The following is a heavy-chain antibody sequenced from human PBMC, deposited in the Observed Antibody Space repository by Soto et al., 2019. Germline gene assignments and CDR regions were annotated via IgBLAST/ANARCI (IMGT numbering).Heavy chain of an antibody. Sequence: SETLSLTCTVSGRSISSVNYYWSWIRQPPGKGLESIGYIYYSGSTNYNPSLKSRVTISVDTSKNQFSLKLSSVTAADTAVYYCARHHDSWGQETLVTVSS. V-gene: IGHV4-30-4*01. CDR1: GRSISSVNYY. CDR2: IYYSGST. J-gene: IGHJ4*02. CDR3: ARHHDS.